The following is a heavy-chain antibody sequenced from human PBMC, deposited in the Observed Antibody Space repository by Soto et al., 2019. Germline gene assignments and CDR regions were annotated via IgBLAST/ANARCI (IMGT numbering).Heavy chain of an antibody. CDR2: MKEEATEK. J-gene: IGHJ4*02. V-gene: IGHV3-7*03. CDR3: AKQRADYGSGADTFYFDS. Sequence: EVRLVESGGGLVQPGESLKLSCETSGFPFMTYWMSWVRQAPGKGLEWVAHMKEEATEKYLDSVKGRFIISRDNSKNTLYLLMNSLRAEDTALYYCAKQRADYGSGADTFYFDSWGQGALVTVSS. D-gene: IGHD3-10*01. CDR1: GFPFMTYW.